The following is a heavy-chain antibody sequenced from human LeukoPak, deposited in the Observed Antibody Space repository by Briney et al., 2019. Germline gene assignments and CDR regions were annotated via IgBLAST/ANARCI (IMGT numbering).Heavy chain of an antibody. CDR1: GFSLNTNGVG. V-gene: IGHV2-5*02. Sequence: SGPTLVKPTQTLTLTCAFSGFSLNTNGVGVGWIRQPPGEALEWLAVIYWDDDKRYSPFLRSRLTITKDTPRNQVVLTVTNMDPVDTATYYCAHRLRSGSPWDFGYFDYWSQGTLVTVSS. CDR2: IYWDDDK. D-gene: IGHD6-6*01. J-gene: IGHJ4*02. CDR3: AHRLRSGSPWDFGYFDY.